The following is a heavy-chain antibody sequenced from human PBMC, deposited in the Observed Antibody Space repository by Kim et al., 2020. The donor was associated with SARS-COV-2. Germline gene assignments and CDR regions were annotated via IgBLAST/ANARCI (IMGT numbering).Heavy chain of an antibody. J-gene: IGHJ6*02. CDR2: IYYSGST. CDR1: GGSISSGGYY. V-gene: IGHV4-31*03. Sequence: SETLSLTCTVSGGSISSGGYYWSWIRQHPGKGLEWIGYIYYSGSTYYNPSLKSRVTISVDTSKNQFSLKLSSVTAADTAVYYCARDRDGYYGMDVWGQGTTVTVSS. CDR3: ARDRDGYYGMDV.